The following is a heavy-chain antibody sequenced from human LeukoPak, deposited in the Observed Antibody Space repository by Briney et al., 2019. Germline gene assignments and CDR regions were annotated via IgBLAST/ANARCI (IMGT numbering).Heavy chain of an antibody. CDR1: GGTFSSYA. D-gene: IGHD3-3*01. Sequence: GSSVKVSCKASGGTFSSYAISWVRQAPGQGLEWMGGIIPIFGTANYAQKFQGRVTITADESTSTAYMELSSLRSEDTAVCYCARAGTIFGVVIPLGYYGMDVWGQGTTVTVSS. V-gene: IGHV1-69*01. CDR2: IIPIFGTA. CDR3: ARAGTIFGVVIPLGYYGMDV. J-gene: IGHJ6*02.